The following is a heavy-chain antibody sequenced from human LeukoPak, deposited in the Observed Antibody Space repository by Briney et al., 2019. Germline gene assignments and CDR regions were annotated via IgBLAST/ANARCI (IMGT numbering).Heavy chain of an antibody. CDR3: ARDPAYSSGWSGGYFDY. Sequence: SETLSLTCTVSGGSISSSSYYWGWIRQPPGKGLEWIGSIYYSGSTYYNPSLKSRVTISVDTSKNQFSLKLSSVTAADTAVYYCARDPAYSSGWSGGYFDYWGQETLVTVSS. D-gene: IGHD6-19*01. CDR1: GGSISSSSYY. V-gene: IGHV4-39*07. J-gene: IGHJ4*02. CDR2: IYYSGST.